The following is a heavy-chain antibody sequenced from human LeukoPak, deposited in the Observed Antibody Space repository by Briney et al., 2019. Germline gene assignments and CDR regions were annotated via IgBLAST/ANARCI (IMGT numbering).Heavy chain of an antibody. CDR3: ARDLSYCGGDCYSA. CDR2: TSSSSSYI. V-gene: IGHV3-21*01. J-gene: IGHJ5*02. Sequence: PGGSLRLSCAASGFTFSSYSMNWVRQAPGKGLEWVSSTSSSSSYIYYADSVKGRFTISRDNAKNSLYLQMNSLRAEDTAVYYCARDLSYCGGDCYSAWGQGTLVTVSS. D-gene: IGHD2-21*02. CDR1: GFTFSSYS.